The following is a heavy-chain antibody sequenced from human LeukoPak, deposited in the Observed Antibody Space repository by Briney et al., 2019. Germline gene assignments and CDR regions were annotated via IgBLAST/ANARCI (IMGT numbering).Heavy chain of an antibody. Sequence: GGSPRLSWAASGPTVNNSYTSRVRHTPRKGLERVSVIYSGGTTYHADSVKGRFTVSRDNSKNTLYLQMNNLRADDTAVYYCARGLRWTTGYDYWGQGTLVTVSS. CDR3: ARGLRWTTGYDY. V-gene: IGHV3-53*01. CDR2: IYSGGTT. D-gene: IGHD4-23*01. J-gene: IGHJ4*02. CDR1: GPTVNNSY.